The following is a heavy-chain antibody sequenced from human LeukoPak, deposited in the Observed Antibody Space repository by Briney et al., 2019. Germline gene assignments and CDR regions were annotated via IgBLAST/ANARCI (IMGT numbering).Heavy chain of an antibody. D-gene: IGHD3-9*01. V-gene: IGHV3-23*01. CDR3: AKGVPYYDILTGYSNLDY. Sequence: GGSLRLSCAASGLTFSSYAMSWVRQAPGKGLEWVSAISGSGGSTYYADSVKGRFTISRDNSKNTLYLQMNSLRAEDTAVYYCAKGVPYYDILTGYSNLDYWGQGTLVTVSS. J-gene: IGHJ4*02. CDR2: ISGSGGST. CDR1: GLTFSSYA.